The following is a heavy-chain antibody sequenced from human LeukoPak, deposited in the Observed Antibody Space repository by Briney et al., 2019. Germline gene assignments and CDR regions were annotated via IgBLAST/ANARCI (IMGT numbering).Heavy chain of an antibody. J-gene: IGHJ6*02. V-gene: IGHV3-21*01. CDR2: ISSSSSYI. Sequence: GGSLRLSCAASGFTFSSYSMNWVRQAPGKGLEWVSSISSSSSYIYYADSVKGRFTISRDNAKNSLYLQMSSLRAEDTAVYHCARVDSDYYDRSGYLDYYGMDVWGQGTTVTVSS. CDR1: GFTFSSYS. CDR3: ARVDSDYYDRSGYLDYYGMDV. D-gene: IGHD3-22*01.